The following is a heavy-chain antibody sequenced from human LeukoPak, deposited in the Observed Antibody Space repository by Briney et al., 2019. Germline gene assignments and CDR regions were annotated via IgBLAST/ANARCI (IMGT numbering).Heavy chain of an antibody. V-gene: IGHV4-59*01. CDR1: GGSISSYY. CDR3: ARDVGATPGYFDY. Sequence: SETLSLTCTVSGGSISSYYWNWIRQPPGKGLEWIGYIYYSGSANYNPSLKSRVTISADTSKNQVSLKLSSVTAADTAVYYCARDVGATPGYFDYWGQGTLVTVSS. J-gene: IGHJ4*02. D-gene: IGHD1-26*01. CDR2: IYYSGSA.